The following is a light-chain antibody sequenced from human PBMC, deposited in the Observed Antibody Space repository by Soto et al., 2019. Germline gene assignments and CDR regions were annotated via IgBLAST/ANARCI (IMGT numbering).Light chain of an antibody. Sequence: DIQMTQSPSSLSASVGDRVTITCRASQTISNYLNWYQQKPGKAPKLLIFSASNLRSGVPSRFSGSGSATYFTLTISSLQPEDFATYYCQQTYSSLMYTFGQGT. CDR2: SAS. CDR3: QQTYSSLMYT. CDR1: QTISNY. J-gene: IGKJ2*01. V-gene: IGKV1-39*01.